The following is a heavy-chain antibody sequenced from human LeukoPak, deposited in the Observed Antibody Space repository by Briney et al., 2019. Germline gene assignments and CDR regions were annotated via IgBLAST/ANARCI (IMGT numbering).Heavy chain of an antibody. CDR3: AREDAGGTYSFDY. CDR1: GFTVSSNF. J-gene: IGHJ4*02. Sequence: PGGSLRLSCVVSGFTVSSNFMSWVRQAPGKGPEWVSVIYTSGITYYADSVRGRFTISRDNSKNTLYLQMDCLTAEDTAVYYCAREDAGGTYSFDYWGQGTLVTVSS. V-gene: IGHV3-66*01. CDR2: IYTSGIT. D-gene: IGHD1-26*01.